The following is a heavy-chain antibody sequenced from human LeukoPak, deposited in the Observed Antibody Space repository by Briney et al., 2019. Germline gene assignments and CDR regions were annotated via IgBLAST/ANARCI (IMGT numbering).Heavy chain of an antibody. V-gene: IGHV3-21*01. J-gene: IGHJ4*02. CDR2: ISSSSSYI. CDR1: GFTFSSYS. Sequence: GGSLRLSCAASGFTFSSYSMNWVRQAPGKGLECVSCISSSSSYIYYADSVKGRFTISRDNAKNSLYLQMNSLRAEDAAVYYCARTIMGSAAGFDYWGQGTLVTVSS. D-gene: IGHD6-13*01. CDR3: ARTIMGSAAGFDY.